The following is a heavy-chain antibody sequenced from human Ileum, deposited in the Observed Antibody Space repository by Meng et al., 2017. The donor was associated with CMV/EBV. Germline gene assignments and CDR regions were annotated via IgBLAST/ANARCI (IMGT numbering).Heavy chain of an antibody. CDR3: ARELPLTIFGVVTAGGYFDY. J-gene: IGHJ4*02. CDR2: IKHSGST. D-gene: IGHD3-3*01. Sequence: SETLSPTCAVYGGSFSGYYWSWIRQPPGKGLGWNGRIKHSGSTNYNPSLKSGVALSVDTSKNQFSLKLSSVTAADTAVYYCARELPLTIFGVVTAGGYFDYWGQGTLVTVSS. V-gene: IGHV4-34*01. CDR1: GGSFSGYY.